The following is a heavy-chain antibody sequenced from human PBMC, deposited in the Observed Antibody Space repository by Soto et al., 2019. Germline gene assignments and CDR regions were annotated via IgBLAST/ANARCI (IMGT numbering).Heavy chain of an antibody. J-gene: IGHJ4*02. Sequence: EVQLVESGGGLVQPGESLRLSCAASGFTFSSYWMSWVRQAPGKGLEWVANMKQDGSEKYYVDSVKGRFTISRDNAKNSLYLQMTSLRAEDTAVYYCARANSKWLVPDWGEGTLVTVSS. V-gene: IGHV3-7*01. CDR1: GFTFSSYW. CDR3: ARANSKWLVPD. CDR2: MKQDGSEK. D-gene: IGHD6-19*01.